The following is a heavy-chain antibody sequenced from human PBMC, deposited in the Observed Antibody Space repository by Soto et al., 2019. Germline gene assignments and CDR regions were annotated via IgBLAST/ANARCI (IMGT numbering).Heavy chain of an antibody. CDR2: IYYSGST. V-gene: IGHV4-30-4*01. J-gene: IGHJ4*02. Sequence: PSETLSLTCTVSGGSIRSGDYYWSWIRQPPGKGLESIGYIYYSGSTNYNPSLKSRVTISVDTSKNQLSLKLSSVTAADTAVYYCASRYGYYFDYWGQGTLVTVSS. CDR1: GGSIRSGDYY. D-gene: IGHD3-9*01. CDR3: ASRYGYYFDY.